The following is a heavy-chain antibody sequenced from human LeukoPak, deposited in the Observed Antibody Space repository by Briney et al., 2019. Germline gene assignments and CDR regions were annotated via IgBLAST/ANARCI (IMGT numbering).Heavy chain of an antibody. Sequence: ASVKVSCKASGGTFSSYAISWVRQAPGQGLEWMGGIIPIFGTANYAQKFQGRVTITADESTSTAYMELSSLRSEDTAVYYCARDLDYGDYVSDYWGQGTLVTVSS. CDR1: GGTFSSYA. D-gene: IGHD4-17*01. J-gene: IGHJ4*02. CDR3: ARDLDYGDYVSDY. CDR2: IIPIFGTA. V-gene: IGHV1-69*13.